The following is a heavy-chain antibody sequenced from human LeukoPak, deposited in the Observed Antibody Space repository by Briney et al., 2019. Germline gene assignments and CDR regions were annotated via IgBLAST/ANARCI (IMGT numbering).Heavy chain of an antibody. CDR3: AIVEMATTDY. V-gene: IGHV4-59*01. J-gene: IGHJ4*02. CDR1: GGSISSYY. D-gene: IGHD5-24*01. Sequence: SETLSLTCTVSGGSISSYYWSWIRQPPGKGLEWIGYIYYSGSTNYNPSLKSRVTISVDTSKNQFSLKLSSVTAADTAVYYCAIVEMATTDYWGQGTLVTVSS. CDR2: IYYSGST.